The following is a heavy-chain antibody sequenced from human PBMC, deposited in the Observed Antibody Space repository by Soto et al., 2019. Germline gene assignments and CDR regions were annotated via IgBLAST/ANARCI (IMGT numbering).Heavy chain of an antibody. CDR2: IYYSGST. CDR3: ARLRPGMDV. V-gene: IGHV4-39*01. Sequence: QLQLQESGPGLVKPSETLSLTCTVSGGSISSSSYYWGWIRQPPGKGLEWIGSIYYSGSTYYNPSLRSRVSISVDTPKNQFSLKLSSVAAADAAVYYCARLRPGMDVWGQGTTVTVSS. J-gene: IGHJ6*02. CDR1: GGSISSSSYY.